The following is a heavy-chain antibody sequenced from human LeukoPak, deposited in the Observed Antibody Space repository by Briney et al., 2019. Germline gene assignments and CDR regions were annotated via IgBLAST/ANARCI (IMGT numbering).Heavy chain of an antibody. CDR2: IWYDGSNK. Sequence: GGSLRLFCAAFGFTFNSYGMLWVRQAPGKGLVWVAFIWYDGSNKYYKDSVKGRFTISRDNSKNTLYLQMNSLRAEDTAVYYCARLFSNTFYYHSGTHLDYWGQGTLVTVSS. V-gene: IGHV3-33*01. D-gene: IGHD3-10*01. CDR1: GFTFNSYG. J-gene: IGHJ4*02. CDR3: ARLFSNTFYYHSGTHLDY.